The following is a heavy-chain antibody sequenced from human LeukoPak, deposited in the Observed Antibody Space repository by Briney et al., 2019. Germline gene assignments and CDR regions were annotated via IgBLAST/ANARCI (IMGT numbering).Heavy chain of an antibody. Sequence: GGSLRLSCAASGVPCEDYAIHLVRQVPGNGLQWVSGLIWNSASIGYADSVKGRFTISRDDAKMSLFLQMNSLRPEDTAWYYCAKGRGYSSALNEADAFDVWGPGTMVTVSS. CDR3: AKGRGYSSALNEADAFDV. CDR1: GVPCEDYA. V-gene: IGHV3-9*01. CDR2: LIWNSASI. D-gene: IGHD2-15*01. J-gene: IGHJ3*01.